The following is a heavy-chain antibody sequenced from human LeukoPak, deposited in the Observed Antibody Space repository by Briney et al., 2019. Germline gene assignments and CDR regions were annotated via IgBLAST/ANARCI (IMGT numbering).Heavy chain of an antibody. Sequence: GGSLRLSCAASGFTFSSYSMNWVRQAPGKGLEWVSYISSSSTIYYADSVKGRITISRDNAKNSLYLQMNSLRAEDTAVYYCARGIGELSGPFDYWGQGTLVTVSS. CDR1: GFTFSSYS. CDR2: ISSSSTI. D-gene: IGHD3-10*01. V-gene: IGHV3-48*01. J-gene: IGHJ4*02. CDR3: ARGIGELSGPFDY.